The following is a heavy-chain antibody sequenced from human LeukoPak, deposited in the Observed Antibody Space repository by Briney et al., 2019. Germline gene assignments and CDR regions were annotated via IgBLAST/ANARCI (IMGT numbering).Heavy chain of an antibody. Sequence: PSGTLSLTCAVSGGSISSSNWWSWVRQPPGKGLEWIGEIYHSGSTNYNPSLKSRVTISVDKSKNQFSLKLSSVTAADTAVYYCARTTYYYDSSGSHAIFDYWGQGTLVTVSS. CDR1: GGSISSSNW. J-gene: IGHJ4*02. CDR3: ARTTYYYDSSGSHAIFDY. V-gene: IGHV4-4*02. CDR2: IYHSGST. D-gene: IGHD3-22*01.